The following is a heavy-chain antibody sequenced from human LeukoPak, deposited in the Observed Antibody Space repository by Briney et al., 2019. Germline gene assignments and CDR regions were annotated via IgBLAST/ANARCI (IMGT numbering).Heavy chain of an antibody. CDR3: LPQGIAAAGTGNDY. CDR1: GYTFTSYY. V-gene: IGHV1-46*01. J-gene: IGHJ4*02. D-gene: IGHD6-13*01. CDR2: INPSGGST. Sequence: GASVKVSCKASGYTFTSYYMHWVRQAPGQGLEWMGIINPSGGSTSYAQKFQGRVTITADKSTSTAYMELSSLRSEDTAVYYCLPQGIAAAGTGNDYWGQGTLVTVSS.